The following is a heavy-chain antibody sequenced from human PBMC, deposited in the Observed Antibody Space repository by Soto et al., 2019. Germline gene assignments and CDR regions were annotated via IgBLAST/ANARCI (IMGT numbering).Heavy chain of an antibody. J-gene: IGHJ6*02. V-gene: IGHV4-34*01. CDR1: GGSFSGYY. CDR2: IYHSGST. D-gene: IGHD3-3*01. Sequence: SETLSLTCAVYGGSFSGYYWSWIRQPPGKGLEWIGKIYHSGSTNYNPSLKSRVTIFVDTSKNQFSLKLSSVTAADTAVYYCARQPLTIRDYYYGMDVWGQGTTVTVSS. CDR3: ARQPLTIRDYYYGMDV.